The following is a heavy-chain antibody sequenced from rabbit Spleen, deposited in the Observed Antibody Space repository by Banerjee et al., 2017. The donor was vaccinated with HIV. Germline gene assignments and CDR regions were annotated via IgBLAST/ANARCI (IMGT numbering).Heavy chain of an antibody. CDR2: IDPLFGTT. V-gene: IGHV1S47*01. CDR3: ARDLAGVIGWNFNL. J-gene: IGHJ4*01. D-gene: IGHD4-1*01. Sequence: QEQLVESGGGRVKPEGSLTLSCKASGFDFSSYGVSWVRQAPGKGLEWIGYIDPLFGTTYYANWVNGRFTISSHNAQNTLYLQLNSLTAADTATYFCARDLAGVIGWNFNLWGQGTLVTVS. CDR1: GFDFSSYG.